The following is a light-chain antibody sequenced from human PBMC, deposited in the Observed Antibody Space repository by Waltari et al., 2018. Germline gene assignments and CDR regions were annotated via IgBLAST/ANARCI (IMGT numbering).Light chain of an antibody. CDR1: QSIGST. J-gene: IGKJ2*01. V-gene: IGKV6-21*02. CDR2: FAS. Sequence: EIVLTQSPDFQSAAPKEKVTITCRASQSIGSTLNWYQQKPDQSPKLLIKFASQSISGVPSRFSGSGSGTDFTLTISSLEAEDAATYYCHQSSVLPYTFGQGAKLEIK. CDR3: HQSSVLPYT.